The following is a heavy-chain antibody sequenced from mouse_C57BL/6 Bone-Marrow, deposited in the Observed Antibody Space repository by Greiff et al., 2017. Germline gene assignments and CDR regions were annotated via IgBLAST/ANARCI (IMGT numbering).Heavy chain of an antibody. V-gene: IGHV1-9*01. D-gene: IGHD1-1*01. Sequence: VQLQQSGAELMKPGASVKLSCKATGYTFTGYWIEWVKQRPGHGLECIGEILPGSGSTNYNEKFKGKATFTADTSSNTAYMQRISLTTADSAIYYCARGGSSYDAMDYWGQGTSVTVSS. J-gene: IGHJ4*01. CDR1: GYTFTGYW. CDR3: ARGGSSYDAMDY. CDR2: ILPGSGST.